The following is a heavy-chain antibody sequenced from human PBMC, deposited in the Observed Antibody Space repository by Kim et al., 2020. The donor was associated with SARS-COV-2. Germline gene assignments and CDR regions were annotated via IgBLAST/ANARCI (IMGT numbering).Heavy chain of an antibody. Sequence: SETLSLTCTVSGGSISSGSYYWSWIRQPAGKGLEWIGRIYTSGSTNYNPSLKSRVTISVDTSKNQFSLKLSSVTAADTAVYYCARFRSPFGELWNYGMDVWGQGTTVTVSS. V-gene: IGHV4-61*02. CDR3: ARFRSPFGELWNYGMDV. CDR1: GGSISSGSYY. J-gene: IGHJ6*02. CDR2: IYTSGST. D-gene: IGHD3-10*01.